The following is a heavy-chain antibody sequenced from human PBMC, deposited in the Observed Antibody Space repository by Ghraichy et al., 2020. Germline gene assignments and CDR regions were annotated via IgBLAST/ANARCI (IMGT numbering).Heavy chain of an antibody. CDR2: INPSGGTT. D-gene: IGHD6-19*01. J-gene: IGHJ4*02. CDR3: ARGCSGCSVDY. Sequence: ASVKVSCKASGYTFTSYYIHLVRQAPGQGLEWMGIINPSGGTTSYAQKFQGRVTMTRDTSTSTVYMELSSLRSEDTAVYYCARGCSGCSVDYWGQGTLVTVSS. V-gene: IGHV1-46*03. CDR1: GYTFTSYY.